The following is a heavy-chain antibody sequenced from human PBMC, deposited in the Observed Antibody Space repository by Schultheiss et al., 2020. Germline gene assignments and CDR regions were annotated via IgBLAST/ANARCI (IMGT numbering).Heavy chain of an antibody. CDR1: GFTFSSYA. CDR3: ARSPPWDILTGEHWYFDL. D-gene: IGHD3-9*01. V-gene: IGHV3-64*01. CDR2: ISSNGGST. J-gene: IGHJ2*01. Sequence: GESLKISCAASGFTFSSYAMHWVRQAPGKGLEYVSAISSNGGSTYYANSVKGRFTISRDNSKNTLYLQMGSLRAEDMAVYYCARSPPWDILTGEHWYFDLWGRGTLVTVSS.